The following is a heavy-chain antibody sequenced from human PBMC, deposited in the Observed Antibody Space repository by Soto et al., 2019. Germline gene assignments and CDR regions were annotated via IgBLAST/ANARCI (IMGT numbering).Heavy chain of an antibody. CDR2: IYHCGST. D-gene: IGHD3-10*01. V-gene: IGHV4-4*02. J-gene: IGHJ6*02. CDR3: ARVGHGGMDV. CDR1: GGSISSSNW. Sequence: QVQLQESGPGLVKPSGTLSLTCAVSGGSISSSNWWSWVRQPPGKGLEWIGEIYHCGSTNYNPSLTTRVTISVEMSKNQFSLKLGSVTAADTAVYYCARVGHGGMDVWGQGTTVTVSS.